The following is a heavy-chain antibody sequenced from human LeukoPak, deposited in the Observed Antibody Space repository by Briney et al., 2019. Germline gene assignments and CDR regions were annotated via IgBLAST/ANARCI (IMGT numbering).Heavy chain of an antibody. CDR1: RGTFSSYV. CDR2: IIPIFDTT. V-gene: IGHV1-69*05. J-gene: IGHJ4*02. D-gene: IGHD4-17*01. CDR3: ASSFNGDYVDYYFDY. Sequence: SVKVSCKASRGTFSSYVISRVRQAPGQGLEWMGGIIPIFDTTNYAQKFQGRVTITTDESTSTAYMELSSLRSEDTAVYYCASSFNGDYVDYYFDYWGQGTLVTVSS.